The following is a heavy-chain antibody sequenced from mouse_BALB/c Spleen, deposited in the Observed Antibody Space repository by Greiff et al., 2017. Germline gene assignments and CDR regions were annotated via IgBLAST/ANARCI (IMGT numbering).Heavy chain of an antibody. V-gene: IGHV1-14*01. CDR1: GYTFTSYV. CDR3: ATHYGNSGYFDV. D-gene: IGHD2-1*01. J-gene: IGHJ1*01. CDR2: INPYNDGT. Sequence: EVQLQQSGPELVKPGASVKMSCKASGYTFTSYVMHWVKQKPGQGLEWIGYINPYNDGTKYNEKFKGKATLTSDKSSITAYMELSSLTSEDSAVYDCATHYGNSGYFDVWGAGTTVTVSS.